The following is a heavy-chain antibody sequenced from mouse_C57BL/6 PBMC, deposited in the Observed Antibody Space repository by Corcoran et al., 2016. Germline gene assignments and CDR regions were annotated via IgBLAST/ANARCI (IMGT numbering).Heavy chain of an antibody. D-gene: IGHD2-12*01. Sequence: QVQLQQSGAELVKPGASVKISCKASGYAFSSYWMNWVKQRPGKGLEWIGQIYPGDGDTNYNGKFKGKATLTADKSSSTAYMQLSSLTSEDSAVYFCARRELLTSWSYFDYWGQGTLVTVSA. CDR1: GYAFSSYW. J-gene: IGHJ3*01. CDR2: IYPGDGDT. CDR3: ARRELLTSWSYFDY. V-gene: IGHV1-80*01.